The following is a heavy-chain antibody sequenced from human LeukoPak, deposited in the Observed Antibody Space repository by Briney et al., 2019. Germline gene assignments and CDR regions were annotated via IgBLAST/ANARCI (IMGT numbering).Heavy chain of an antibody. D-gene: IGHD3-10*01. Sequence: GGALRLSCAASGFTFSSYRMNWVRQAPGWGLEWVSPISSSSSYIYYAESVKGRFTISRDNAKSSLYLQMSSLRAEDTAVYYCARDPPFFLRITMVRGEGGFDYWGQGTLVTVSS. CDR3: ARDPPFFLRITMVRGEGGFDY. V-gene: IGHV3-21*01. J-gene: IGHJ4*02. CDR1: GFTFSSYR. CDR2: ISSSSSYI.